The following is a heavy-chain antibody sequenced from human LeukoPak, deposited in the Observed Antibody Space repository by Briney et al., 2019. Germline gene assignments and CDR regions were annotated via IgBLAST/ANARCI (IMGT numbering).Heavy chain of an antibody. Sequence: GGSLRLSCAASGFAFSHYTMNWVRQAPGKGLEWVSYISSSSSTIYYADSVKGRFTISRDNSKNTLYLQMNSLRAEDTAVYYCARNGYSSSWYFDYWGQGTLVTVSS. CDR1: GFAFSHYT. CDR2: ISSSSSTI. J-gene: IGHJ4*02. V-gene: IGHV3-48*01. CDR3: ARNGYSSSWYFDY. D-gene: IGHD6-13*01.